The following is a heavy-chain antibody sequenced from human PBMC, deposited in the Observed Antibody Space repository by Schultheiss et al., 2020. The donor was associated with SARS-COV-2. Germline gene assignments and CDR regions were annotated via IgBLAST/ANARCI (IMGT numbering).Heavy chain of an antibody. CDR3: ASEDRQSGSIFDY. CDR2: INSDGSST. Sequence: GGSLRLSCAASGFTFSSYWMHWVRQAPGKGLVWVSRINSDGSSTSYADSVKGRFTISRDNAKNTLYLQMNSLRAEDTAVYYCASEDRQSGSIFDYWGQGTLVTGSS. D-gene: IGHD3-10*01. CDR1: GFTFSSYW. V-gene: IGHV3-74*01. J-gene: IGHJ4*02.